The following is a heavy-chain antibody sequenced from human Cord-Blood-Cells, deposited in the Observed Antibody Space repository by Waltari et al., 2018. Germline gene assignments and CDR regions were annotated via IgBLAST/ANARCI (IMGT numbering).Heavy chain of an antibody. Sequence: KPHSGTTGYAQKFQGWVTMTRDTSISTAYRELSSRRSEDTAVYYCARVGPCSSTGCNQGFDPWGQGTLVTVSS. V-gene: IGHV1-8*01. J-gene: IGHJ5*02. CDR3: ARVGPCSSTGCNQGFDP. CDR2: KPHSGTT. D-gene: IGHD2-2*01.